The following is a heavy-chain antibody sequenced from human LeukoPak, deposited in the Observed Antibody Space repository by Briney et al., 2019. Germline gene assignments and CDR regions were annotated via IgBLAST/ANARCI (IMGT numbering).Heavy chain of an antibody. CDR1: GFTFSSYG. CDR3: AKAPVTTCRGAFCYPFDY. D-gene: IGHD2-15*01. CDR2: ISGSGGST. V-gene: IGHV3-23*01. Sequence: GGTLRLSRAASGFTFSSYGMSWVRQAPGEGLEWVSAISGSGGSTYYADSVKGRFTISRDNSKNTPIIQTNRLRPEDAAVYYCAKAPVTTCRGAFCYPFDYWGLGTLVTVSS. J-gene: IGHJ4*02.